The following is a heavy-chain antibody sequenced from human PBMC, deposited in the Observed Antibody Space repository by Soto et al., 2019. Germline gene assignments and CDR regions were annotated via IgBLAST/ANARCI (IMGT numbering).Heavy chain of an antibody. V-gene: IGHV3-11*01. Sequence: QVQLVESGGGLVKPGGSLRLSCAASGFTFSDYYMSWIRQAPGKGLEWVSYISSSGSTIYYADSVKGRFTISRDNAKNSLYLQLNSLRAEDTAVYYCARDQGGYYDFWSGYYTGGWFDPWGQGTLVTVSS. CDR1: GFTFSDYY. J-gene: IGHJ5*02. D-gene: IGHD3-3*01. CDR3: ARDQGGYYDFWSGYYTGGWFDP. CDR2: ISSSGSTI.